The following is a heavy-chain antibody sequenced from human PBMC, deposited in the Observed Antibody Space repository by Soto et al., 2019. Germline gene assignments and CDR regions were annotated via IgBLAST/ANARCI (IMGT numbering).Heavy chain of an antibody. D-gene: IGHD2-2*01. J-gene: IGHJ4*02. CDR3: VRDTSPRGTMCWYDFDH. Sequence: QVQLVESGGGVVQPGRSLRLSCAASGFTFSSYGMHWVRQAPGKGLQWVAVTWYDESNKYYEDYVMGRFTVSRDNSKNTLCLHINSMSDADTAGYYCVRDTSPRGTMCWYDFDHCGQGTLVTVSS. V-gene: IGHV3-33*01. CDR2: TWYDESNK. CDR1: GFTFSSYG.